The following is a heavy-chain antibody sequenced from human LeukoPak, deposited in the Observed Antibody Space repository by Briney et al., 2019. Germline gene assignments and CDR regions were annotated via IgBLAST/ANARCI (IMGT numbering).Heavy chain of an antibody. J-gene: IGHJ4*02. CDR1: GGSFSGYY. Sequence: SETLSLTCAVHGGSFSGYYWSWIRQPPGKGLEWIGEINHSGSTNYNPSLKSRVTISVDTSKNQFSLKLSSVAAADTAVYYCARVDFWSGYTTDWGQGTLVTVSS. CDR3: ARVDFWSGYTTD. V-gene: IGHV4-34*01. CDR2: INHSGST. D-gene: IGHD3-3*01.